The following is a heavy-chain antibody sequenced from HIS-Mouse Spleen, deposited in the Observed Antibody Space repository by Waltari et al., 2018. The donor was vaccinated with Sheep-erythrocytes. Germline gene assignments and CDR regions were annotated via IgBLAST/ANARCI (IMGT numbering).Heavy chain of an antibody. D-gene: IGHD1-26*01. V-gene: IGHV1-69*04. Sequence: VQSQVQLVQSGAEVKVSCKASGGTFRSYAISWVRQAPGQGLEWMGRIIPILGIANYAQKFQGRVTITADKSTSTAYMELSSLRSEDTAVYYCAQTGATTPHFDYWGQGTLVTVSS. CDR2: IIPILGIA. CDR3: AQTGATTPHFDY. CDR1: GGTFRSYA. J-gene: IGHJ4*02.